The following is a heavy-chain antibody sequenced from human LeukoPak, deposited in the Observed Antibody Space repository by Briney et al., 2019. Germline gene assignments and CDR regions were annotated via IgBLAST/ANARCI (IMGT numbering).Heavy chain of an antibody. D-gene: IGHD6-19*01. V-gene: IGHV3-7*03. CDR3: AKRSAESSGYFDY. CDR2: IKQDGSEK. Sequence: GGSLRLSCAASGFTFSSYWMSWVRQAPGKGLEWVANIKQDGSEKFYVDSVRGRFTISRDSAKNSLYLQMNSLRAEDTAVYYCAKRSAESSGYFDYWGQGTLVTVSS. CDR1: GFTFSSYW. J-gene: IGHJ4*02.